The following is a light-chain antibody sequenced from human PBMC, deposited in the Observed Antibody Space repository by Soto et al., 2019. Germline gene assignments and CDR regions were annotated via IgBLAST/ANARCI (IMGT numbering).Light chain of an antibody. CDR1: SSNIGGNS. Sequence: QSVLTQPPSVSAAPGQKVTISCSGSSSNIGGNSVSWYQQLPGTAPKLLIYDDNKRPSGIPDRFSGSKSGTSATLGITGFQTGDEADYYCGSWDSSLSAYVLGKGTKVTV. V-gene: IGLV1-51*01. J-gene: IGLJ1*01. CDR3: GSWDSSLSAYV. CDR2: DDN.